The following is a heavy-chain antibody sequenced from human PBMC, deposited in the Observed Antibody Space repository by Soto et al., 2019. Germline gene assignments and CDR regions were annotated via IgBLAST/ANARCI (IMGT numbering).Heavy chain of an antibody. CDR3: ARRGGCSYGAVAFDI. Sequence: PSETLSLTCTVSAGSISNYYLKWMLHHPGKGLEWIGNIYYSGSTYYNPSLKSRVTISVDTSKNQFSLKLSSVTAADTAVYYCARRGGCSYGAVAFDIWGQGTMVTVSS. V-gene: IGHV4-59*08. D-gene: IGHD5-18*01. CDR2: IYYSGST. CDR1: AGSISNYY. J-gene: IGHJ3*02.